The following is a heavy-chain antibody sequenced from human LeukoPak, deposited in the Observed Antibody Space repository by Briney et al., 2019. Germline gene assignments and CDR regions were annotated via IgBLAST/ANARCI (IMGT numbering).Heavy chain of an antibody. CDR3: ARHSSQGDNWFDP. CDR2: IYYSGRA. J-gene: IGHJ5*02. CDR1: GGSISSYY. Sequence: SETLSLTCTVSGGSISSYYWSWIRQPPGKRLEWMGYIYYSGRAHYNPSLKSRVTISVDTSKDQISLTLTSVTAADTAVYYCARHSSQGDNWFDPWGQGTLVTVSS. V-gene: IGHV4-59*08.